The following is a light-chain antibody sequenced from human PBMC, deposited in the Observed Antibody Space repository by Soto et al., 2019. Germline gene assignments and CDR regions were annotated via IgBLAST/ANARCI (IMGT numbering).Light chain of an antibody. Sequence: QPVLTQPPSASGTPGQRVTISCYGSSSNIGSNYVYWYQQLPGTAPKLLIYRNNQRPSGVPDRFSGSKSGTSASLAISGLRSEDEADYYCAAWDDSLSGRGVFGTGTKLTVL. J-gene: IGLJ1*01. V-gene: IGLV1-47*01. CDR3: AAWDDSLSGRGV. CDR2: RNN. CDR1: SSNIGSNY.